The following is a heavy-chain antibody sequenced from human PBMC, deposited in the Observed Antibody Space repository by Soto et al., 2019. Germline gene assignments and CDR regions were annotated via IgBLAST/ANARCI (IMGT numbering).Heavy chain of an antibody. V-gene: IGHV3-30*18. D-gene: IGHD6-6*01. CDR1: GFTFSTYG. Sequence: SCAASGFTFSTYGMHWVRQAPGKGLEWVAVISYDGGREYHADSVRGRFTISRDNSKNTLFLEMNSLRTEDTAVYYCAKARPLYSSSSPIGYWGQGTLVTVSS. J-gene: IGHJ4*02. CDR2: ISYDGGRE. CDR3: AKARPLYSSSSPIGY.